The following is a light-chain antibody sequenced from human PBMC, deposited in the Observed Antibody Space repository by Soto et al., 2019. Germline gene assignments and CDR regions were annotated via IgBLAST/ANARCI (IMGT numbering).Light chain of an antibody. CDR2: DAS. V-gene: IGKV3-11*01. CDR1: RSVSSY. J-gene: IGKJ1*01. CDR3: QQRSNWPPWT. Sequence: IVCPQSPVYLSLSPWETATLSCRSSRSVSSYLAWYQQKPGQAPRLLIYDASNRATGSPARFSGSGSGTDFTLTISSREPEDFAVYYCQQRSNWPPWTFGQGTKVDIK.